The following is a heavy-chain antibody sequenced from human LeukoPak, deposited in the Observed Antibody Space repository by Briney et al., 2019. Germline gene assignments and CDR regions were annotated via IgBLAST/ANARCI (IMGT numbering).Heavy chain of an antibody. J-gene: IGHJ5*02. CDR2: INPNSGGT. CDR1: GYTFTGYY. V-gene: IGHV1-2*02. CDR3: ARVVVGYPNWFDP. D-gene: IGHD2-15*01. Sequence: GASVKVSCKASGYTFTGYYMHWVRQAPGQGLEWMGWINPNSGGTNYAQKFQGRVTMTRDTSISTAYMELSRLRSDDTAVYYCARVVVGYPNWFDPWGQGTLVTVSS.